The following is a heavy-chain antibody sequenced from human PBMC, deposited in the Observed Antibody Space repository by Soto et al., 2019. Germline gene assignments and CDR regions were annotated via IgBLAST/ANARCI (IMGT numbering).Heavy chain of an antibody. Sequence: SETLSLTCAVSGGSISSSNWWGWVRQPPGKGLEWIGEIYQSGSTNYNPSLKSRVTISVDTSKNQFSLKLTSVTAADTAVYYCARDLQYSRLFYGMDVWGQGTTVTVSS. CDR1: GGSISSSNW. CDR2: IYQSGST. CDR3: ARDLQYSRLFYGMDV. V-gene: IGHV4-4*02. D-gene: IGHD6-13*01. J-gene: IGHJ6*02.